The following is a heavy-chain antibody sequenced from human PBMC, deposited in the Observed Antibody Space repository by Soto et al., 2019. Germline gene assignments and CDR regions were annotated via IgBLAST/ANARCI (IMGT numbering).Heavy chain of an antibody. CDR2: IYYSGST. CDR3: ARLPDWNYYFDY. Sequence: SETLSLTCAVSGGSISSSSYYWGWIRQPPGKGLEWIGSIYYSGSTYYNPSLKSRVTISVDTSKNQFSLKLSSVTAADTAVYYCARLPDWNYYFDYWGQGTLVTVSS. CDR1: GGSISSSSYY. V-gene: IGHV4-39*01. J-gene: IGHJ4*02. D-gene: IGHD1-7*01.